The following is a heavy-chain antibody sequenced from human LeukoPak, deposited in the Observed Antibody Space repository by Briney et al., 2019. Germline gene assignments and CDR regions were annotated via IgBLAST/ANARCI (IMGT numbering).Heavy chain of an antibody. CDR2: INARGDT. Sequence: SETLSLTCAVYGWSFNDHYWNWIRQPPGKGLEWIGEINARGDTNFNPSLKSRVTISVDSSKDQFSLTLRSMIAADTAVYYCARGQVPAARGYNWFDPWGQGTLVTVSS. V-gene: IGHV4-34*01. CDR3: ARGQVPAARGYNWFDP. CDR1: GWSFNDHY. J-gene: IGHJ5*02. D-gene: IGHD2-2*01.